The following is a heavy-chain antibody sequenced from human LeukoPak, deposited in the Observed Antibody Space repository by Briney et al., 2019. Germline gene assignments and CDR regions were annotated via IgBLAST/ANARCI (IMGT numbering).Heavy chain of an antibody. CDR3: ARETMVRGVLYYYYMDV. CDR1: GGSISSGDYY. Sequence: PSETLSLTCTVSGGSISSGDYYWSWLRQPPGKGLEWIGYIYYSGSTYYNPSLKSRVTISEDTSKNQFSLKLSCVTAADTAVYYCARETMVRGVLYYYYMDVWGKGSTVTVSS. D-gene: IGHD3-10*01. CDR2: IYYSGST. J-gene: IGHJ6*03. V-gene: IGHV4-30-4*08.